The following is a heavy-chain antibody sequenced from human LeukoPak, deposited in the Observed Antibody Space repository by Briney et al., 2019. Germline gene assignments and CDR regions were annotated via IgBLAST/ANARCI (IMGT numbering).Heavy chain of an antibody. CDR1: GGSISSGGYY. D-gene: IGHD3-9*01. CDR2: IYYSGST. J-gene: IGHJ5*02. Sequence: SETLSLTCTVSGGSISSGGYYWRWIRQHPGKGLEWIGYIYYSGSTYYNPSLKSRVTISVDTSKNQFSRKLSSVTAADTAVYYCARDFEDRNWFDPWGQGTLVTVSS. V-gene: IGHV4-31*03. CDR3: ARDFEDRNWFDP.